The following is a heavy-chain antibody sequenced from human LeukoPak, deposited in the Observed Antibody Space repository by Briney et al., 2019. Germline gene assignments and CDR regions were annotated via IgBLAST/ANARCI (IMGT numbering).Heavy chain of an antibody. CDR3: ASGYADFLFVAESFDH. CDR1: GDSVSSSNYY. CDR2: FHYSGIT. V-gene: IGHV4-39*01. D-gene: IGHD2-2*01. J-gene: IGHJ1*01. Sequence: SETLSLTCTVSGDSVSSSNYYWGWIRQPPGKGLEWIATFHYSGITYYNTSLKRRVTISIDTSNNQFSLKLTSVTATDTAMYFCASGYADFLFVAESFDHWGQGTQVTVSS.